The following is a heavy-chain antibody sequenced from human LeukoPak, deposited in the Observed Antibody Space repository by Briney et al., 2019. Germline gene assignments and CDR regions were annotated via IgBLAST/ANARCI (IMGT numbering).Heavy chain of an antibody. CDR2: INHSGST. CDR3: ARLRGPTYYYGSGSYYNARISYYYYGMDV. V-gene: IGHV4-34*01. J-gene: IGHJ6*02. Sequence: PSETLSLTCAVYGGSFSGYYWSWIRQPPGKGLEWIGEINHSGSTNYNPSLKSRVTISVDTSKNQFSLKLNSVTAADTAVYYCARLRGPTYYYGSGSYYNARISYYYYGMDVWGQGTTVTVSS. D-gene: IGHD3-10*01. CDR1: GGSFSGYY.